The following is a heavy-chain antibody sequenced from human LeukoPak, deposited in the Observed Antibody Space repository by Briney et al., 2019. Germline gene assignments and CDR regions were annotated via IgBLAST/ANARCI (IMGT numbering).Heavy chain of an antibody. V-gene: IGHV3-33*01. D-gene: IGHD1-26*01. CDR2: IWYDGSNK. J-gene: IGHJ4*02. CDR1: GFTFSSYG. CDR3: ARRYEVGATFDY. Sequence: PGRSLRLSCAASGFTFSSYGMHWVRQAPGKGLEWVAVIWYDGSNKYYADSVKGRFTISRDNSKNTLYLQMNSLRAEDTAVYYCARRYEVGATFDYWGQGTLVTVSS.